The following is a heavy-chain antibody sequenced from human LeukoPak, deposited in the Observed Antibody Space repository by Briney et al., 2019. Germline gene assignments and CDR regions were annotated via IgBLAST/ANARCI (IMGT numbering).Heavy chain of an antibody. CDR1: GITFSNYN. J-gene: IGHJ6*03. D-gene: IGHD3-9*01. CDR3: ARDPLTLYDYYMDV. Sequence: PGGSLRLSCEASGITFSNYNMNWVRQAPGKGLEWVSYISRTSGDIHYADSVKGRFTISRDNAKNSLYLQMNSLRAEDTAVYYCARDPLTLYDYYMDVWGKGTTVAVSS. CDR2: ISRTSGDI. V-gene: IGHV3-21*05.